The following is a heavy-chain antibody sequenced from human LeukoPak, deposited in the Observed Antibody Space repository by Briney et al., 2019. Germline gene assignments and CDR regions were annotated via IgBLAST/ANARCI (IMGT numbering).Heavy chain of an antibody. Sequence: ASVKVSCKASGYTFTSYGISWVRQAPGQGLEWMGWINPNSGGTNYAQKFQGRVTMTRDTSISTAYMELSSLRSDDTAVYYCARGDGYNVYYWGQGTLVTASS. J-gene: IGHJ4*02. CDR3: ARGDGYNVYY. V-gene: IGHV1-2*02. CDR1: GYTFTSYG. D-gene: IGHD5-24*01. CDR2: INPNSGGT.